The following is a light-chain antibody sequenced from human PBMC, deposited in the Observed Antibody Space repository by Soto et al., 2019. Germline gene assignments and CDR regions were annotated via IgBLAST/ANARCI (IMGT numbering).Light chain of an antibody. Sequence: EIVLTQSPGTLSLSPGERATLSCRASQSVSSSYLVWHQQKPGQAPRLLIYAASSRATGIPDRFSGSGSGSDFTLTISRLEPEDFAVYYCQQYDSSPLTFGQGTKVDIK. CDR2: AAS. V-gene: IGKV3-20*01. J-gene: IGKJ1*01. CDR3: QQYDSSPLT. CDR1: QSVSSSY.